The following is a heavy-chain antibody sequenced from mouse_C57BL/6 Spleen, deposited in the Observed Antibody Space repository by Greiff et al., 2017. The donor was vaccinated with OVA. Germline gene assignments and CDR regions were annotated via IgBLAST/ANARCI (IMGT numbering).Heavy chain of an antibody. V-gene: IGHV2-2*01. CDR3: ARNYGDYDGGYFDY. Sequence: VMLVESGPGLVQPSQSLSITCTVSGFSLTSYGVHWVRQSPGKGLEWLGVIWSGGSTDYNAAFISRLSISKDNSKSQVFFKMNSLQADDTAIYYCARNYGDYDGGYFDYWGQGTTLTVSS. CDR2: IWSGGST. J-gene: IGHJ2*01. CDR1: GFSLTSYG. D-gene: IGHD2-4*01.